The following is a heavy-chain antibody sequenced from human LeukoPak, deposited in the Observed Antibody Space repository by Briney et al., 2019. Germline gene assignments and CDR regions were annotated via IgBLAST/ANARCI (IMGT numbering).Heavy chain of an antibody. CDR3: ARGGYSYGSYYYYYMDV. CDR2: IYYSGST. Sequence: SETPSLTCTVSYYSINNYYWNWIRQPPGKGLEWIGYIYYSGSTNYNPSLQSRVTISVDTSKKQFSLRLTSVTAADTAVYYCARGGYSYGSYYYYYMDVWGKGTTVTISS. V-gene: IGHV4-59*01. CDR1: YYSINNYY. D-gene: IGHD5-18*01. J-gene: IGHJ6*03.